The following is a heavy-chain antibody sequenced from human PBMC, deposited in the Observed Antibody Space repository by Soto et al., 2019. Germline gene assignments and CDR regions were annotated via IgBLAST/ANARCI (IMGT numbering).Heavy chain of an antibody. D-gene: IGHD6-13*01. CDR1: GGTFSSYR. CDR3: ARDSGAKLSSS. Sequence: SVKVSCKASGGTFSSYRINWVRQAPGQGLEWVGGIVPIYRTADYAQKFQGRVTITADESARTACLEVRSLKSQDTAVYYCARDSGAKLSSSWGQGTLVTVSS. V-gene: IGHV1-69*13. CDR2: IVPIYRTA. J-gene: IGHJ4*02.